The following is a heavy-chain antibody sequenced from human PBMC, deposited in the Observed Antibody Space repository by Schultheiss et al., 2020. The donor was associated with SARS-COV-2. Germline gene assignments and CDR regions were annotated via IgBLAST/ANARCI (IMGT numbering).Heavy chain of an antibody. J-gene: IGHJ5*02. CDR2: INPRGGST. V-gene: IGHV1-46*01. Sequence: ASVKVSCKASGYTFTSYGITWVRQAPGQGLEWMGIINPRGGSTSYAQKFQGRVTMTRDTSTSTVYMELSSLRSEDTAVYYCARDLRPSHWFDPWGQGTLVTVSS. CDR3: ARDLRPSHWFDP. CDR1: GYTFTSYG.